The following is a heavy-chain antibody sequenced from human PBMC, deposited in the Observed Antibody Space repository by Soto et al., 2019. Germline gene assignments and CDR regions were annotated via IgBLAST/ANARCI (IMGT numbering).Heavy chain of an antibody. CDR1: GFTFSSYA. Sequence: GGSLRLSCGASGFTFSSYAMKWVRQAPGKGLEWVSLISDSGTLTYYADSVKGRFTISRDNSGNTLFLQMYSLRAEDTAVYYCARYIPGVRYYGMDVWGQGTTVTVSS. CDR3: ARYIPGVRYYGMDV. J-gene: IGHJ6*02. V-gene: IGHV3-23*01. D-gene: IGHD2-2*01. CDR2: ISDSGTLT.